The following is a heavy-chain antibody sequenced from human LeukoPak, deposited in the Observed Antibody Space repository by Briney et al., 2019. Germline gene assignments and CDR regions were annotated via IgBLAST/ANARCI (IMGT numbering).Heavy chain of an antibody. CDR1: GYTFTSYG. V-gene: IGHV1-18*01. Sequence: ASVKVSCKASGYTFTSYGISWVRQAPGQGLEWMGGISAYNGNTNYAQKLQGRVTMTTDTSTSTAYMELRSLRSDDTAVYYCARDSGYSGSYTFDYWGQGTLVTVSS. J-gene: IGHJ4*02. D-gene: IGHD1-26*01. CDR2: ISAYNGNT. CDR3: ARDSGYSGSYTFDY.